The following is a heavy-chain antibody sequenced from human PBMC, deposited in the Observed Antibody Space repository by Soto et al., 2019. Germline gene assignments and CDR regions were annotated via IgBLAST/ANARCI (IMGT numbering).Heavy chain of an antibody. V-gene: IGHV1-18*01. Sequence: QVQLVQSGTEVKKPGASVKVSCKASGYTFTSYAISWVRQAPGQGLEWMGWINPYNGNINYAQKLQGRVTMTTDTSTSTAYMELRSLRSDDTAVYYCARDTAMALPDAWGQGTLVTVSS. CDR1: GYTFTSYA. D-gene: IGHD5-18*01. CDR2: INPYNGNI. CDR3: ARDTAMALPDA. J-gene: IGHJ4*02.